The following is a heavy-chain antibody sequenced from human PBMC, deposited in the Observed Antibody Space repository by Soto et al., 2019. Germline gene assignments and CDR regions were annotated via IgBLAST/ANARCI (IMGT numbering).Heavy chain of an antibody. CDR2: VWYDGGNK. V-gene: IGHV3-33*01. J-gene: IGHJ6*02. D-gene: IGHD5-12*01. Sequence: QVQLVESGGGVVQPGRSLRLSCAASGFTFSSYGMHWVSQAPGKGLEWVALVWYDGGNKYYADSVKARFTISRDNSKNPLFLLMHSMRGEDTSVYYCVSAASYSRNDYRYYYGFDVCGQGSTVTVSS. CDR3: VSAASYSRNDYRYYYGFDV. CDR1: GFTFSSYG.